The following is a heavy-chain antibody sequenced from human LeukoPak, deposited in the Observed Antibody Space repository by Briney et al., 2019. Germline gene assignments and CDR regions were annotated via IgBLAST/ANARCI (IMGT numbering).Heavy chain of an antibody. J-gene: IGHJ4*02. CDR2: ITSGGDYI. CDR1: GFTFNTFN. CDR3: ARGHYDVLAASYKWTPDY. Sequence: GGSLRLSCAASGFTFNTFNMNWVRQAPGKGLEWVSSITSGGDYIYYADSVKGRFTTSRDNAKNSLSLQLNSLRVEDTAVYYCARGHYDVLAASYKWTPDYWGQGTMVTVSS. V-gene: IGHV3-21*01. D-gene: IGHD3-9*01.